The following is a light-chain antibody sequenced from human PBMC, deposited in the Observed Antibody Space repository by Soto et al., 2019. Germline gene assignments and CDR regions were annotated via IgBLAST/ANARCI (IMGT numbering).Light chain of an antibody. CDR2: DNN. Sequence: QSVLTQPPSASGTPGQRVAISCSGSSSNIGVNTVHWYRQLPGADPTLLLYDNNHRPSGGPDRFSGSKTGTSAALAISWLRSEDEADDYCAVWYDNLNVVLFGGGTKLTVL. J-gene: IGLJ3*02. V-gene: IGLV1-44*01. CDR1: SSNIGVNT. CDR3: AVWYDNLNVVL.